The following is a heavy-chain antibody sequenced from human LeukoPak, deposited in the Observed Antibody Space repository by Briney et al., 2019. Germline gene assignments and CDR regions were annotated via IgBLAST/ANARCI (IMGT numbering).Heavy chain of an antibody. Sequence: GGSLRLSCAASGFTFSSYAMHWVRQAPGKGLEWVAVISYDGSNKYYADSVKGRFTISRDNSKNTLYLQMNSLRAEDTAVYYCARDAEGPCSSTSCYQVATAFDIWGQGTMVTVSS. CDR1: GFTFSSYA. D-gene: IGHD2-2*01. CDR3: ARDAEGPCSSTSCYQVATAFDI. V-gene: IGHV3-30*01. J-gene: IGHJ3*02. CDR2: ISYDGSNK.